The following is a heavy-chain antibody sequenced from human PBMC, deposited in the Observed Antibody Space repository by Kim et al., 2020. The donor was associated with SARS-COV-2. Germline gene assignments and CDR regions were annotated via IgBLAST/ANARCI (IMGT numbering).Heavy chain of an antibody. D-gene: IGHD1-26*01. Sequence: GGSLRLSCAASGFTFSSYTMNWVRQAPGKGLEWLSYISVRDTYYTASARGRFTISRDTAKNSLYLQMNSLRDADTAVYYCVRDHAYSFDLWGQGTMVTVSS. J-gene: IGHJ3*01. CDR3: VRDHAYSFDL. CDR1: GFTFSSYT. CDR2: ISVRDT. V-gene: IGHV3-21*05.